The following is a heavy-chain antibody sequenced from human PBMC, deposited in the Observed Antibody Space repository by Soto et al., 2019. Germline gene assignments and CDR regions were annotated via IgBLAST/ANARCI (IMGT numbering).Heavy chain of an antibody. Sequence: QVQLVQSGDEVKKPGASVKVSCKASGYIFVNYGIAWVRQAPGQGLEWMGWISPYTGNTHSATKVQGRLTMTTDTSTSTPCTDLGSLTSGDTAVYYCVMGDNYGTPTPQDVWGQGTTVTVSS. V-gene: IGHV1-18*01. J-gene: IGHJ6*02. CDR3: VMGDNYGTPTPQDV. CDR1: GYIFVNYG. D-gene: IGHD1-1*01. CDR2: ISPYTGNT.